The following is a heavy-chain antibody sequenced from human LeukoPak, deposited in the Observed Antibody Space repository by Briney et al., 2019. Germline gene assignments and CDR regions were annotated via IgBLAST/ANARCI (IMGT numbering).Heavy chain of an antibody. Sequence: ASVKVSCKASGYTFTRYGISWVRQAPGQGLEWMGWISAYNGNTNYAQKLQGRVTMTTDTSTSTAYMELRSLRSDDTAVYYCARDSYDILTGYFSFDYWGQGTLVTVSS. D-gene: IGHD3-9*01. CDR1: GYTFTRYG. J-gene: IGHJ4*02. CDR3: ARDSYDILTGYFSFDY. CDR2: ISAYNGNT. V-gene: IGHV1-18*01.